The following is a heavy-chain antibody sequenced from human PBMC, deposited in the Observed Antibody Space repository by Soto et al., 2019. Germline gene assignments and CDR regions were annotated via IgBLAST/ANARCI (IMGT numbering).Heavy chain of an antibody. CDR1: GGSISSGGYY. V-gene: IGHV4-31*03. Sequence: QVQLQESGPGLVKPSQTLSLTCTVSGGSISSGGYYWSWIRQHPGKGLEWIGYIYYSGSTYYNPSLKSRVTISVDTSKNQFSLKLSSVTAADTAVYYCARDRRGMEVHWFDPWGQGTLVTVSS. CDR3: ARDRRGMEVHWFDP. D-gene: IGHD2-8*01. CDR2: IYYSGST. J-gene: IGHJ5*02.